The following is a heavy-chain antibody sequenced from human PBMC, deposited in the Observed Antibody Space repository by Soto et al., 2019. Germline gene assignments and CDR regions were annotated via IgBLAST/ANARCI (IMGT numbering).Heavy chain of an antibody. CDR2: ISAYNGNT. J-gene: IGHJ5*02. CDR1: GYTFTSYG. V-gene: IGHV1-18*01. Sequence: GASVKVSCKASGYTFTSYGISWVRQAPGQGLEWMGWISAYNGNTNYARKLQGRVTMTTDTSTSTAYMELRSLRSDDTAVYYCARMETFGSLNWFDPWGQGTLVTVSS. CDR3: ARMETFGSLNWFDP. D-gene: IGHD3-16*01.